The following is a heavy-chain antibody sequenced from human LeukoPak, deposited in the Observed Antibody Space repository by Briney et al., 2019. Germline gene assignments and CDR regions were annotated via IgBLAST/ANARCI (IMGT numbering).Heavy chain of an antibody. J-gene: IGHJ4*02. V-gene: IGHV4-59*01. CDR1: GGSISSYY. CDR3: ATPKLGSSSFSFDY. Sequence: SETLSLTCTVSGGSISSYYWSWIRQPPGKGLEWIGYIYYSGSTNYNPSLKSRVTISVDTSKNQFSLKLSSVTAADTAVYYCATPKLGSSSFSFDYWGQGTLVTVSS. CDR2: IYYSGST. D-gene: IGHD6-6*01.